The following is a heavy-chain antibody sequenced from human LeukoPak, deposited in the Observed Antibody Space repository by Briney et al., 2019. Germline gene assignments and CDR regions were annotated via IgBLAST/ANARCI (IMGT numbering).Heavy chain of an antibody. J-gene: IGHJ4*02. V-gene: IGHV4-39*01. CDR3: ARYTPVPTVVIPGLIDY. CDR2: IYYSGST. Sequence: SETLSLTCTVSGGSISRNNYYWGWNREPPGKGLEWIGSIYYSGSTYYNPSLKSRLTISVDTSRTQFSLNLGSVTAADTAVYYCARYTPVPTVVIPGLIDYWGQGTLVTVSS. D-gene: IGHD4-23*01. CDR1: GGSISRNNYY.